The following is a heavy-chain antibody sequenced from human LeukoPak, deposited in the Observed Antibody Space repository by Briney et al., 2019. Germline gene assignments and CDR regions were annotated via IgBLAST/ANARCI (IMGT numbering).Heavy chain of an antibody. CDR1: GLTVSSNY. J-gene: IGHJ4*02. CDR3: ARVPRSGGSIDY. V-gene: IGHV3-53*01. CDR2: IYSGGST. D-gene: IGHD6-19*01. Sequence: GGSLRLSCAASGLTVSSNYMSWVRQAPGKGLEWVSVIYSGGSTYYADSVKGRFTISRDNAKNSLYVQMSNLRAEDTAVYYCARVPRSGGSIDYWGQGTLVTVSP.